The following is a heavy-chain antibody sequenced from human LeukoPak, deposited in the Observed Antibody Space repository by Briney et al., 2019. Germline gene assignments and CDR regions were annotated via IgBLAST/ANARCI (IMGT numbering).Heavy chain of an antibody. D-gene: IGHD3-22*01. CDR2: INPNSGGT. Sequence: GASVKVSCKASGYTFTGYYMHWVRQAPGQGLEWMGRINPNSGGTNYAQKFQGRVTMTRDTSISTAYMELSRLRSDDTAVYYCAREADYYDSRGYYPAFDYWGQGTLVTVSS. V-gene: IGHV1-2*06. CDR1: GYTFTGYY. CDR3: AREADYYDSRGYYPAFDY. J-gene: IGHJ4*02.